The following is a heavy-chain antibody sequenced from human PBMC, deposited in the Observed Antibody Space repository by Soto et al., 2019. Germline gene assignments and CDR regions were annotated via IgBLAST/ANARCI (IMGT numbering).Heavy chain of an antibody. D-gene: IGHD3-10*01. CDR3: ARTGPVDPIWFGGALDGWFDP. Sequence: QVQLVQSGAEVKKPGASVKVSCKASGYTFTSYGISWVRQAPGQGLEWMGWISAYNGNTNYAQKLPGRVTMTTDTSTSTAYMELRSLRSDDTAVHSCARTGPVDPIWFGGALDGWFDPWGQGTLVTVSS. V-gene: IGHV1-18*01. J-gene: IGHJ5*02. CDR2: ISAYNGNT. CDR1: GYTFTSYG.